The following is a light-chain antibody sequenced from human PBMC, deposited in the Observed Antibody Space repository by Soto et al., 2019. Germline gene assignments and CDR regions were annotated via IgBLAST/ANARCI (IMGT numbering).Light chain of an antibody. J-gene: IGLJ1*01. CDR3: AAWDDSLNGHV. CDR1: SSNIGTSS. Sequence: QSVLTQPHSASGTPGQRDTISCSGSSSNIGTSSVHWFQQLPGTAPKLLISTTNQRPSGVPERFSGSKSGTSASLAISGLQSEDEADYYCAAWDDSLNGHVFGTGTKLTVL. V-gene: IGLV1-44*01. CDR2: TTN.